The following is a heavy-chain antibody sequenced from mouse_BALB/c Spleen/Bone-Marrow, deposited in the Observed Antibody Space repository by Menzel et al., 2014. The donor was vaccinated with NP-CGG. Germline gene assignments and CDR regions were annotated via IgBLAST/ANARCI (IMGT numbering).Heavy chain of an antibody. CDR3: ARMGHYGWFAY. Sequence: DVKLQESGGGLVQPGGSLKLSCAASGFDFSSYWMSWVRQAPGKGLEWIGEINPDSNTINYTPSLKDKFIISRDNAKNTLYLQMSRVRSEDTALYYGARMGHYGWFAYWGQGTLVTVSA. V-gene: IGHV4-1*02. J-gene: IGHJ3*01. CDR1: GFDFSSYW. D-gene: IGHD1-1*01. CDR2: INPDSNTI.